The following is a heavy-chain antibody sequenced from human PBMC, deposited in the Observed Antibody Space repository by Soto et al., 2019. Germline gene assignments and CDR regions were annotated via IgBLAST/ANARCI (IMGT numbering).Heavy chain of an antibody. CDR2: IIPIFGTA. CDR1: GGTFNSYA. D-gene: IGHD4-4*01. Sequence: QVQLVQSGAEVKKPGSSVKVSCKASGGTFNSYAISWVRQAPGQGLEWMGGIIPIFGTANYAQKFQGRVTISADKSTSTVYMELSSLRSEDTAVYYCARALYSNYNYYYYGMDVWGQGTTVTDSS. J-gene: IGHJ6*02. CDR3: ARALYSNYNYYYYGMDV. V-gene: IGHV1-69*06.